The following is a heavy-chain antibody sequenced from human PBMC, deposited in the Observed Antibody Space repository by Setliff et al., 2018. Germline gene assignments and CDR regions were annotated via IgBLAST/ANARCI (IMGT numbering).Heavy chain of an antibody. Sequence: KVSCKASGYTFSNYAMRWVRHAPGQRPEWMGWINTRNGNTESSHKFQGRVTITRDTSASTVYMELNSLTSEDTAIYYCARDRRANGIWFDPWGQGALVTVSS. J-gene: IGHJ5*02. CDR3: ARDRRANGIWFDP. CDR1: GYTFSNYA. D-gene: IGHD1-26*01. V-gene: IGHV1-3*04. CDR2: INTRNGNT.